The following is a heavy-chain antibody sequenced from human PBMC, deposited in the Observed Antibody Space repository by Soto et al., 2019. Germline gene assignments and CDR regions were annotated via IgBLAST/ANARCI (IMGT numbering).Heavy chain of an antibody. V-gene: IGHV1-46*01. CDR3: ARDRLVISINYYYGMDV. Sequence: VNVSCKASGYTFTSYYMHWVRQAPGQGLEWMGIINPSGGSTSYAQKFQGRVTMTRDTSTSTVYMELSSLRSEDTAVYYCARDRLVISINYYYGMDVWGPGTKVTVSS. D-gene: IGHD3-9*01. CDR2: INPSGGST. CDR1: GYTFTSYY. J-gene: IGHJ6*02.